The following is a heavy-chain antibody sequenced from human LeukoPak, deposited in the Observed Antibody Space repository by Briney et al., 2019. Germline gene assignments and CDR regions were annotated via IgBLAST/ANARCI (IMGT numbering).Heavy chain of an antibody. CDR1: GGSISSYY. V-gene: IGHV4-59*01. D-gene: IGHD1-26*01. Sequence: PSETLFLTCTVSGGSISSYYWSWIRQPPGKGLEWIGYIYYSGSTNYNPSLKSRVTISVDTSKNQFSLKLSSVTAADTAVYYCAREAIGVGATAFDYWGQGTLVTVSS. CDR2: IYYSGST. CDR3: AREAIGVGATAFDY. J-gene: IGHJ4*02.